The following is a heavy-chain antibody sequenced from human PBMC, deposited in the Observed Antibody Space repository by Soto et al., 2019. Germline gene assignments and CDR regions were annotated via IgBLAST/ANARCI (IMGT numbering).Heavy chain of an antibody. D-gene: IGHD3-9*01. CDR2: INHSGST. J-gene: IGHJ4*02. V-gene: IGHV4-34*01. Sequence: SETLSLTCAVYGGSFSGYYWSWIRQPPGKGLEWIGEINHSGSTNYNPSLKSRVTISVDTSKNQFSLKLSSVTAADTAVYYCARGLLRYFDWLSWEYYFDYWGQGTLVTVS. CDR3: ARGLLRYFDWLSWEYYFDY. CDR1: GGSFSGYY.